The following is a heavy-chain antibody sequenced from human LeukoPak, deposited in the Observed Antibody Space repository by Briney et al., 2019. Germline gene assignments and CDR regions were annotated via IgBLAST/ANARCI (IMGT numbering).Heavy chain of an antibody. CDR1: GFTFSNYW. CDR2: IKPDGSEK. J-gene: IGHJ4*02. Sequence: GRSLRLSCAASGFTFSNYWMTWVRQAPGKGLEWVATIKPDGSEKYYVDSVNGRFTISRDNAKNSLYLQMNSLRAEDTAVYYCATEEWYRFDYWGQGTLVTVSS. D-gene: IGHD3-3*01. CDR3: ATEEWYRFDY. V-gene: IGHV3-7*03.